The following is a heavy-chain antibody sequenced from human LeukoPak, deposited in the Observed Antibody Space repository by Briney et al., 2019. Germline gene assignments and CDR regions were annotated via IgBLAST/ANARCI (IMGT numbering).Heavy chain of an antibody. CDR3: ARESGYCSSTSCYLGGSFDY. J-gene: IGHJ4*02. CDR2: IKQDGSEK. Sequence: PGGSLRLSCAASGFTFSSYWMSWVRQAPGKGLEWVANIKQDGSEKYYVDSVKGRFTISRDNAKNSLYLQMNSLRAEDTAVYYCARESGYCSSTSCYLGGSFDYWGQGTLVTVSS. CDR1: GFTFSSYW. V-gene: IGHV3-7*01. D-gene: IGHD2-2*01.